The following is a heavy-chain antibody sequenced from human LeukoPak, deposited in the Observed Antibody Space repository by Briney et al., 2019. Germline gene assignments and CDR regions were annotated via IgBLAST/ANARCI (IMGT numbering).Heavy chain of an antibody. V-gene: IGHV4-39*01. CDR2: IYYSGNI. CDR3: ARIKATVTSFKFDY. D-gene: IGHD4-17*01. CDR1: GGSISSSSYY. J-gene: IGHJ4*02. Sequence: WETLSLTCTVSGGSISSSSYYWGWIRQPPGKGLEWIGSIYYSGNIYYNPSLKSRVTISVDTSKNQFSLKLSSVTAADTAVYYCARIKATVTSFKFDYWGQGTLVTVSS.